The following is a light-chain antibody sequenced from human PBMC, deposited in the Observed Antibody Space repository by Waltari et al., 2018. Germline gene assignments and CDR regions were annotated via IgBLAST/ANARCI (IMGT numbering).Light chain of an antibody. J-gene: IGKJ1*01. Sequence: DIQMSPSPSTLSASVGDRVTITCRASQSINKWLAWYQQKPGKAPKLLISQASNLESGVPSRFSGSAYGTEFTLTISSLQPDDCATYYCQQYKDYPRTFGQGTKVEI. V-gene: IGKV1-5*03. CDR2: QAS. CDR1: QSINKW. CDR3: QQYKDYPRT.